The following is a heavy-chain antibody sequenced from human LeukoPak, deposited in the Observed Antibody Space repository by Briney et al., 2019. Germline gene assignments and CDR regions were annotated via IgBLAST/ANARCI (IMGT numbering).Heavy chain of an antibody. Sequence: GGSLRLSCEGSGFSFSSYWMTWVRQSPGKGPEWVANIKQDESERYTVDSVKGRFTISRDNAKNSVYLQMNSLRAEDTAVYYCAREGYDFWGVYMDVWGKGTTVTVSS. D-gene: IGHD3-3*01. CDR1: GFSFSSYW. J-gene: IGHJ6*03. CDR3: AREGYDFWGVYMDV. V-gene: IGHV3-7*01. CDR2: IKQDESER.